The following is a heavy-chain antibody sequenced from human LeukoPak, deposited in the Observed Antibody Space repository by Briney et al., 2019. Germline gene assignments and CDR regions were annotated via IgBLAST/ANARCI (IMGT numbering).Heavy chain of an antibody. CDR2: ITISGAGT. CDR1: GFTFSSYA. V-gene: IGHV3-23*01. J-gene: IGHJ4*02. D-gene: IGHD3-10*01. CDR3: AKDLSLYYYGSGSEGYFDY. Sequence: GGSLRLSCAASGFTFSSYAMSWVRQAPGKGLEWVSTITISGAGTYYADSVKGRFTISRDNSKNTLYLQMNSLRAEDTAVYYCAKDLSLYYYGSGSEGYFDYWGQGTLVTVSS.